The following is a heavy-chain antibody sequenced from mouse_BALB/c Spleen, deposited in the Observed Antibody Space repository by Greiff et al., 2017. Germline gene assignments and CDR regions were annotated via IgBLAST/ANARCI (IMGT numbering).Heavy chain of an antibody. CDR2: INPYNGDT. J-gene: IGHJ1*01. V-gene: IGHV1-20*02. Sequence: VQLKQSGPELVKPGASVKISCKASGYSFTGYFMNWVMQSHGKSLEWIGRINPYNGDTFYNQKFKGKATLTVDKSSSTAHMELRSLASEDSAVYYGARQGLRLPYWYFDVWGAGTTVTVAS. CDR1: GYSFTGYF. CDR3: ARQGLRLPYWYFDV. D-gene: IGHD1-2*01.